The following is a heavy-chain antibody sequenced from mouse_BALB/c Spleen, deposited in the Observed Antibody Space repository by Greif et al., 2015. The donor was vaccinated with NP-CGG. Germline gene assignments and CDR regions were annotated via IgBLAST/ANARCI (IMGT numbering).Heavy chain of an antibody. D-gene: IGHD1-1*01. V-gene: IGHV5-6-5*01. CDR2: ISSGGST. Sequence: EVKLMESGGGLVKSGGSLKLSCAASGFTFSSYAMSWVRQTPEKRLEWVASISSGGSTYYPDSVKGRFTISRDNARNILYLQMSSLRSEDTAMYFCARNYYGSSPYFFYYRGQGTTLTVSS. CDR1: GFTFSSYA. J-gene: IGHJ2*01. CDR3: ARNYYGSSPYFFYY.